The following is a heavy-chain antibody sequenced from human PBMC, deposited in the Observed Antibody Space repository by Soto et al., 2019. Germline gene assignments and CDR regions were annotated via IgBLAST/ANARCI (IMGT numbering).Heavy chain of an antibody. Sequence: PSETLSLTCTVSGGSISSSSYYWGWIRQPPGKGLEWIGSIYYSGSTYYNPSLKSRVTISVDTSKNQFSLKLTSVTAADTAVYYWGRDGTVLVATIKFFDYGGRG. CDR1: GGSISSSSYY. CDR2: IYYSGST. CDR3: GRDGTVLVATIKFFDY. J-gene: IGHJ4*02. V-gene: IGHV4-39*02. D-gene: IGHD5-12*01.